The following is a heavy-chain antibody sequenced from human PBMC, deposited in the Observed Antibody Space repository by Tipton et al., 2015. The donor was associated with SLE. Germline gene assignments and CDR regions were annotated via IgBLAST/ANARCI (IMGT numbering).Heavy chain of an antibody. V-gene: IGHV4-59*08. CDR1: VGSINGYY. Sequence: TLSLTCTVSVGSINGYYWSWIRQPPGKGLEWIGYIYYSGSTNYNPSLKSRVTISVDTSKNQFSLKLSSVTAADTAVYYCARHMITGGEFDYWGQGTLVTVSS. CDR2: IYYSGST. CDR3: ARHMITGGEFDY. J-gene: IGHJ4*02. D-gene: IGHD3-16*01.